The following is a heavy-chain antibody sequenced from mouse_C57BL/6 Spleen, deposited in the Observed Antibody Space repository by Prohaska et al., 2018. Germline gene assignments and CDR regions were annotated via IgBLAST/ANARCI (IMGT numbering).Heavy chain of an antibody. J-gene: IGHJ2*01. D-gene: IGHD4-1*01. CDR2: ISYSGST. Sequence: DVQLQESGPGMVKPSQSLSLICTVTGYSITSGYDWHWIRHFPGNKLEWMCYISYSGSTNYNPSLKSRISITHDTSKNHFFLKLNSVTTEDTATYYCARALTGTYYFDYWGQGTTLTVSS. CDR3: ARALTGTYYFDY. CDR1: GYSITSGYD. V-gene: IGHV3-1*01.